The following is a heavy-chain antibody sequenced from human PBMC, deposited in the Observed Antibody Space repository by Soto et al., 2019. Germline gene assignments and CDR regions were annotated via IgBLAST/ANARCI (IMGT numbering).Heavy chain of an antibody. Sequence: QITLKESGPTLVKPTQTLTLTCTFSGFSLSTSGVGVGWIRQPPGKALEWLALIYWNDDKRYSPSLRSRLTITKDTSKNQLVLTMTNMDPVDTGTYYCTHTGSYGSGPNGGECYFDCWGQGTLVTVSS. V-gene: IGHV2-5*01. CDR3: THTGSYGSGPNGGECYFDC. J-gene: IGHJ4*02. D-gene: IGHD3-10*01. CDR2: IYWNDDK. CDR1: GFSLSTSGVG.